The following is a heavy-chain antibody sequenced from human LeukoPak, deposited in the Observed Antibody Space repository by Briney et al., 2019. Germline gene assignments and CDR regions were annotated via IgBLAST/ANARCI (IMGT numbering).Heavy chain of an antibody. D-gene: IGHD6-13*01. J-gene: IGHJ6*03. V-gene: IGHV3-66*02. CDR3: ARDLRYSSSWSLAYYMDV. CDR2: IYSGGST. Sequence: PGGSLRLSCAASGFTVSSNYMSWVRQAPGKGLEWVSVIYSGGSTYYADSVKGRFTISRDNSKNTLYLQMNSLRAEDTAVYYCARDLRYSSSWSLAYYMDVWGKGTTVTVSS. CDR1: GFTVSSNY.